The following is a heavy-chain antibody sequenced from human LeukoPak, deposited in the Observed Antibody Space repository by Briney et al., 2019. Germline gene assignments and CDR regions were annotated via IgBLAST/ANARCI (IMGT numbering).Heavy chain of an antibody. D-gene: IGHD3-10*01. V-gene: IGHV3-23*01. J-gene: IGHJ2*01. CDR1: GFTFSSYA. CDR2: ISGSGGST. Sequence: PGGSLRLSCAASGFTFSSYAMSWVRQAPGKGLEWVSAISGSGGSTYYADSVKGRFTISRDNSKNTLYLQMNSLRAEDTAVYYCAKDHYYYGSGSYYFNWYFDLWGRGTLVTVSS. CDR3: AKDHYYYGSGSYYFNWYFDL.